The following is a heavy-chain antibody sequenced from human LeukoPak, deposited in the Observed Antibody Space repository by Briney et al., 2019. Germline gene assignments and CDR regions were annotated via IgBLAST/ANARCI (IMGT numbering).Heavy chain of an antibody. CDR2: ISSSSSYI. D-gene: IGHD1-26*01. CDR3: ARYVGATTRGAFDY. J-gene: IGHJ4*02. Sequence: GGSLRLSCAASGFTFSSYSMNWVRQAPGKGLEWVSSISSSSSYIYYADSVKGRFTISRDNAKNSLYLQMNSLRAEDTAVYYCARYVGATTRGAFDYWGQGTLVTVSS. V-gene: IGHV3-21*01. CDR1: GFTFSSYS.